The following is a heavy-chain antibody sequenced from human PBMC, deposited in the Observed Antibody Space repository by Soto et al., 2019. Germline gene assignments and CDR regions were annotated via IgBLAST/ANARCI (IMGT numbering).Heavy chain of an antibody. V-gene: IGHV1-69*05. J-gene: IGHJ6*02. CDR1: GGSFNRFG. Sequence: VQLVQSGTELKKPGTSVNVSCKTSGGSFNRFGLSWVRQAPGQGLEWMGWIIPMLGTTKYAQRFQGRVTLTSDESANTGYMVLSSLRSEDTAVYYCATTSHHDSSVPGPIKYSGVDVWGQGTTVSVSS. CDR2: IIPMLGTT. CDR3: ATTSHHDSSVPGPIKYSGVDV. D-gene: IGHD4-4*01.